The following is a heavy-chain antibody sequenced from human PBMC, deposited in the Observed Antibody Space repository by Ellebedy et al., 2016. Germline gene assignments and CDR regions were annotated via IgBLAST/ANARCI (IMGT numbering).Heavy chain of an antibody. CDR2: ISSSDGYT. CDR1: GFIFSDSY. CDR3: ARDSGYDWLVDY. Sequence: GGSLRLSXVASGFIFSDSYMGWIRQAPGKGLEWVSYISSSDGYTDYADSVKGRFAISRDNARNSLYLQMNSLRAEDTAVYYCARDSGYDWLVDYWGQGTLVTVSS. V-gene: IGHV3-11*06. J-gene: IGHJ4*02. D-gene: IGHD5-12*01.